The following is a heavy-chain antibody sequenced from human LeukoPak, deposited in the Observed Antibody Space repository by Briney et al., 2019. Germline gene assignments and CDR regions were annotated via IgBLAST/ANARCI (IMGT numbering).Heavy chain of an antibody. Sequence: GGSLTHSCAASGFTFNNYAIHWVRQAPGKGLEWVAIISYDGGNKYYADSVKGRFTISRDNSKNTLYLQMNRLRAEDTAVYYCARDGIVGSPLFKFDYWGQGTLVTVSS. CDR3: ARDGIVGSPLFKFDY. D-gene: IGHD1-26*01. J-gene: IGHJ4*02. CDR2: ISYDGGNK. V-gene: IGHV3-30-3*01. CDR1: GFTFNNYA.